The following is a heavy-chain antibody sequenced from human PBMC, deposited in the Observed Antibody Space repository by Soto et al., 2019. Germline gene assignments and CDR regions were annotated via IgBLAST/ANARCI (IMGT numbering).Heavy chain of an antibody. V-gene: IGHV1-69*04. J-gene: IGHJ3*02. D-gene: IGHD3-22*01. CDR1: GGTFSNHA. CDR3: ARADYYDSSGRDDFDI. Sequence: SVKVSCKAPGGTFSNHAISWVRQAPGQGLEWMGRIIPILGIANYAQKFQGRVTITADKSTSTAYMELSSLRSEDTAVYYCARADYYDSSGRDDFDIWGQGTMVT. CDR2: IIPILGIA.